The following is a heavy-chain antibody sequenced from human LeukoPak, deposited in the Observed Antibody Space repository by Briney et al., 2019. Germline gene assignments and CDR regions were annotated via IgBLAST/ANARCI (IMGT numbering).Heavy chain of an antibody. D-gene: IGHD4-23*01. J-gene: IGHJ4*02. Sequence: SETLSLTCTVSGGSIRSGSHYWSWIRQPAGKALEWIGRVYTSGSTDYNPSLKSRVAISVDTSKNQFSLKLSSVTAADTAVYYCARDSDYGGYVDYWGQGTLVTVSS. V-gene: IGHV4-61*02. CDR3: ARDSDYGGYVDY. CDR2: VYTSGST. CDR1: GGSIRSGSHY.